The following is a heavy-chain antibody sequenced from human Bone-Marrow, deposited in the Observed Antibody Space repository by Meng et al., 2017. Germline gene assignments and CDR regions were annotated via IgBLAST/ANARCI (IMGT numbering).Heavy chain of an antibody. Sequence: SVKVSCKASGGTFSSYAISWVRQAPGQGLEWMGGIIPIFGTANYAQKFQGRVTITTDESTSTAYMKLSSLRAEDTAVYYGAREGMPEGYYGMDVWGQGTMVTVSS. J-gene: IGHJ6*02. D-gene: IGHD2-2*01. CDR2: IIPIFGTA. CDR1: GGTFSSYA. CDR3: AREGMPEGYYGMDV. V-gene: IGHV1-69*05.